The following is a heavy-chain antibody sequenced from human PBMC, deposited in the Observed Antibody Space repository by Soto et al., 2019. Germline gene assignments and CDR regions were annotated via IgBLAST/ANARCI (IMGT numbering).Heavy chain of an antibody. CDR3: AATTAIMITFGGVIVPNFDY. V-gene: IGHV1-58*02. J-gene: IGHJ4*02. D-gene: IGHD3-16*02. CDR2: IVVGSGNT. CDR1: GFTFTSSA. Sequence: GASVKVSCKASGFTFTSSAMQWVRQARGQRLEWIGWIVVGSGNTNYAQKFQERVTITRDMSTSTAYMELSSLRSEDTAVYYCAATTAIMITFGGVIVPNFDYWGQGTLVTVSS.